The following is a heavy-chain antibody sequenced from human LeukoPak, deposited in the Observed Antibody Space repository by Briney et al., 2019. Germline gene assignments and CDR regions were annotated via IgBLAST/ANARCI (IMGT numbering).Heavy chain of an antibody. J-gene: IGHJ5*02. CDR1: GYSFSTYW. CDR3: ARPAYSSSLSSHFDP. CDR2: IYPRDSEI. Sequence: GESLKISCEGSGYSFSTYWIAWVRQMPGKGLEWMGSIYPRDSEIRYSPSIQGQVTISADNSISTAYLQWSSLKASDTAMYYCARPAYSSSLSSHFDPWGQGTLVTVSS. V-gene: IGHV5-51*01. D-gene: IGHD6-13*01.